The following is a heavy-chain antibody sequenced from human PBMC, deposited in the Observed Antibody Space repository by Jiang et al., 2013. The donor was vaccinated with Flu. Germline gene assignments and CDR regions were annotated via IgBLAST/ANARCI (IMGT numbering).Heavy chain of an antibody. CDR2: ISGSGGST. J-gene: IGHJ4*02. V-gene: IGHV3-23*04. CDR1: GFTFSSYA. Sequence: VQLVESGGGLVQPGGSLRLSCAASGFTFSSYAMSWVRQAPGKGLEWVSAISGSGGSTYYADSVKGRFTISRDNSKNTLYLQMNSLRAEDTAVYYCAKCLKFRGQLATPFDYWGQGTRVTVSS. CDR3: AKCLKFRGQLATPFDY. D-gene: IGHD6-6*01.